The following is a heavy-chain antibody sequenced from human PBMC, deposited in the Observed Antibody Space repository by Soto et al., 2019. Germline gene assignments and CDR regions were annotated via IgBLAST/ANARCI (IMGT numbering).Heavy chain of an antibody. V-gene: IGHV4-31*03. CDR2: IYYSGIT. CDR3: ARDYGGNGLCVDP. CDR1: GGSISSGGYY. J-gene: IGHJ5*02. Sequence: QVQLQESGPGLVKPSQTLSLTCTVSGGSISSGGYYWSWIRQHPGKGLEWIGYIYYSGITYYNPSLMSRVTISVDTSKNQFSLKLSSVTAADTAVYYCARDYGGNGLCVDPWGQGTLVTVSS. D-gene: IGHD4-17*01.